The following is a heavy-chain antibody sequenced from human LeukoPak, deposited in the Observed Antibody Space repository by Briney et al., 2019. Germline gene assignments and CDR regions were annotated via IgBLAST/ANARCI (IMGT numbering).Heavy chain of an antibody. V-gene: IGHV4-39*01. CDR1: GGSISSSSYY. CDR2: IYYSGST. D-gene: IGHD3-22*01. CDR3: ASATHPTDEYYYDSSGYYYNYYFDY. J-gene: IGHJ4*02. Sequence: SETLSLTCTVSGGSISSSSYYWGWIRQPPGKGLEWIGSIYYSGSTYYNPSLKSRVTISVDTSKNQFSLKLSSATAADTAVYYCASATHPTDEYYYDSSGYYYNYYFDYWGQGTLVTVSS.